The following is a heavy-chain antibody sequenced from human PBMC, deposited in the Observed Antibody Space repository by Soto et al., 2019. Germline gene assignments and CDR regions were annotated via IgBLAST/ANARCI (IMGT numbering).Heavy chain of an antibody. D-gene: IGHD5-12*01. CDR1: GGSISSDY. Sequence: QVQLQESGPGLVKPSETLSLTCTVSGGSISSDYWSWIRQPPGKRLEWIGYIYYSGYTNYNHSLKGRVTISVDRSKNQFSLELRSVTAADTAVYYCARDSVGSGYDWGQGTLVTVSS. V-gene: IGHV4-59*01. J-gene: IGHJ4*02. CDR2: IYYSGYT. CDR3: ARDSVGSGYD.